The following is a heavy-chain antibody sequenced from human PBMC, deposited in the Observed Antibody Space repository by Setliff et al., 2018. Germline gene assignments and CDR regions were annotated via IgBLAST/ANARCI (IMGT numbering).Heavy chain of an antibody. CDR2: IHPSGST. Sequence: SETLSLTCTVSGDSISSGSYHWSWIRKPAGKGLEWIGRIHPSGSTNYNPSLKSRVTISVDTSKNRFSLKVSSVTAADTAVYYCARTTGSTHNWLDPWGPGTLVTVSS. V-gene: IGHV4-61*02. CDR3: ARTTGSTHNWLDP. J-gene: IGHJ5*02. CDR1: GDSISSGSYH. D-gene: IGHD1-1*01.